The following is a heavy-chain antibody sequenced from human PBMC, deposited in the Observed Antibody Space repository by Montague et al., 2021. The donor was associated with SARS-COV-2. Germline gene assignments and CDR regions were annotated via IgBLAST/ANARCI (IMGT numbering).Heavy chain of an antibody. D-gene: IGHD4-11*01. CDR1: GDSVSSNSAT. CDR2: TYYRSKWYN. V-gene: IGHV6-1*01. CDR3: ARIPVGSKYYFDF. Sequence: CAISGDSVSSNSATWNWIRQSPSRGLEWLGRTYYRSKWYNDYAESVKSRITIDPDTSKHQFSLHLNSVTPEDTAVYYCARIPVGSKYYFDFWGQGTPVTVSS. J-gene: IGHJ4*02.